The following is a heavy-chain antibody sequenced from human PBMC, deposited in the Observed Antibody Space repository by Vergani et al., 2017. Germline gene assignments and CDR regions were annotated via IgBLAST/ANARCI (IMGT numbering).Heavy chain of an antibody. CDR2: IQYSENT. J-gene: IGHJ4*02. V-gene: IGHV4-59*11. CDR3: ASDTHSGQRADR. Sequence: QVQLQESGPGRVKSSETLSLTCSVSFDSIRNLYCNWIRQPPGKGLEWIGSIQYSENTNYNPSLKTRVTISVDTSKNQFSLTVTSVTAADTAVYYCASDTHSGQRADRWGQGILVTVTS. CDR1: FDSIRNLY. D-gene: IGHD6-19*01.